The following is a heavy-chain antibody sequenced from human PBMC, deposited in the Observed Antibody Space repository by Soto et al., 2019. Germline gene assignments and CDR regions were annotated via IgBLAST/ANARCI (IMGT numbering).Heavy chain of an antibody. CDR2: TYYRSKWYN. V-gene: IGHV6-1*01. D-gene: IGHD2-8*01. J-gene: IGHJ4*02. CDR3: ARDSPYCTTDKCYGRFYDF. Sequence: QVQLQQSGPGLVKPSQTLSLTCAISGDSVSSNSAAWNWIRQSPSRGLEWLGRTYYRSKWYNDXAVXXXSRITINPDTXXDXFXXQLNSVTPEDTAVYYCARDSPYCTTDKCYGRFYDFWGQGTLVTVSS. CDR1: GDSVSSNSAA.